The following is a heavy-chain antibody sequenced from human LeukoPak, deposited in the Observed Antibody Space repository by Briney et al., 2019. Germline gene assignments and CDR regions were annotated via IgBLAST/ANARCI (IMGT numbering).Heavy chain of an antibody. J-gene: IGHJ4*02. CDR1: GGSISSSGYY. CDR2: IYYSGST. D-gene: IGHD3-22*01. Sequence: PSETLSLTCTVSGGSISSSGYYWGWIRQPPGKGLEWIGSIYYSGSTYYNPSLKSRVTISVDTSKNQFSLKLSSVTAADTAVYYCASLDSSGYYYFDYWGQGTLVTVSS. V-gene: IGHV4-39*01. CDR3: ASLDSSGYYYFDY.